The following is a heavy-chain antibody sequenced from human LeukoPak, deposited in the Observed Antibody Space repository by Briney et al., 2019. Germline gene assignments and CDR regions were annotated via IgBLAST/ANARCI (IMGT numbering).Heavy chain of an antibody. D-gene: IGHD6-13*01. Sequence: SETLSLTCTVSGGSISSGGYYWSWIRQHPGKGLKWIGYIYYSGSTYYNPSLKSRVTISVDTSKNQFSLKLSSVTAADTAVYYCARGGVAAAVIFDYWGQGTLVTVSS. CDR1: GGSISSGGYY. CDR3: ARGGVAAAVIFDY. CDR2: IYYSGST. J-gene: IGHJ4*02. V-gene: IGHV4-31*03.